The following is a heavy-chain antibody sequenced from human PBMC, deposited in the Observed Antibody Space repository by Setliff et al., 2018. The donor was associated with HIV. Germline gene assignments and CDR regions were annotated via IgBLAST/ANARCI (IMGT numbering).Heavy chain of an antibody. CDR2: IYYSGST. J-gene: IGHJ6*02. D-gene: IGHD3-22*01. CDR3: ARSRTSSGYYGVTGYGMDV. V-gene: IGHV4-59*01. CDR1: GGSISSDY. Sequence: SETLSLTCTVSGGSISSDYWSWIRQPPGKGLEWIGCIYYSGSTNYNPSLKSRVTISVATSKNQFSLKLNSVTTADTAVYYCARSRTSSGYYGVTGYGMDVWGQGTTVTVSS.